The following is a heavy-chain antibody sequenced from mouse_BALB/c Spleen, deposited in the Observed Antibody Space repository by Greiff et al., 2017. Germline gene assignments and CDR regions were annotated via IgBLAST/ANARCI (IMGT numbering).Heavy chain of an antibody. D-gene: IGHD1-1*01. J-gene: IGHJ4*01. Sequence: VKLMESGPQLVRPGASVKISCKASGYSFTSYWMHWVKQRPGQGLEWIGMIDPSDSETRLNQKFKDKATLTVDKSSSTAYMQLSSPTSEDSAVYYCARRVHYYGSRDYAMDYWGQGTSVTVSS. V-gene: IGHV1S126*01. CDR3: ARRVHYYGSRDYAMDY. CDR1: GYSFTSYW. CDR2: IDPSDSET.